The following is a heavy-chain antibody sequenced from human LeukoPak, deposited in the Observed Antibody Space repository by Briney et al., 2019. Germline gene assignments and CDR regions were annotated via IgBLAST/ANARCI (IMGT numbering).Heavy chain of an antibody. CDR2: ISSSSSYI. CDR3: TTAWFGAPYYYYYMDV. CDR1: GFTFSSYS. Sequence: GGSLRLSCAASGFTFSSYSMNWVRQAPGKGLEWVSSISSSSSYIYYADSVEGRFTISRDNAKNSLYLQMNSLRAEDTAVYYCTTAWFGAPYYYYYMDVWGKGTTVTVSS. V-gene: IGHV3-21*01. J-gene: IGHJ6*03. D-gene: IGHD3-10*01.